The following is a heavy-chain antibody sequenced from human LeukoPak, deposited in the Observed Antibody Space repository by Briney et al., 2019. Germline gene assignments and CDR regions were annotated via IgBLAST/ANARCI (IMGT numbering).Heavy chain of an antibody. CDR3: ARGGDYGDLRYFDY. CDR1: GGSFSGYY. J-gene: IGHJ4*02. D-gene: IGHD4-17*01. V-gene: IGHV4-34*01. CDR2: INHSGST. Sequence: SETLSLTCAVYGGSFSGYYWSWIRQPPGKGLEWIGEINHSGSTNYNPSLKSRVTISVDTSKSQFSLKLSSVTAADTAVYYCARGGDYGDLRYFDYWGQGTLVTVSS.